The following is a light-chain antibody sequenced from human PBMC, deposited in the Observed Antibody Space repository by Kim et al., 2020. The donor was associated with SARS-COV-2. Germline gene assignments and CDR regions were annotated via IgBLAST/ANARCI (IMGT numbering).Light chain of an antibody. V-gene: IGLV2-23*02. CDR3: CSYAGSKKV. Sequence: PGQSITISCTGTSSDVGSYNLVSWYQQHPGKAPKLMIYEVSKRPSGVSNRFSGSKSGNTASLTISGLQAEDEADYYCCSYAGSKKVFGGGTQLTVL. CDR1: SSDVGSYNL. J-gene: IGLJ3*02. CDR2: EVS.